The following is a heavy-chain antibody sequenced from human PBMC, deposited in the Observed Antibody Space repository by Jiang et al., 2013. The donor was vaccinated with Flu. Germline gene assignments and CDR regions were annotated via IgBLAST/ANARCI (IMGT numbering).Heavy chain of an antibody. D-gene: IGHD2-2*01. CDR3: ARGSVVVPTSPIRSSWFYFDY. Sequence: QLLESGGGVVQPGRSLGLSCAASGFSFSSYGMHWVRQAPGKGLEWVAMMWYDGSNKYYVDSVKGRFTISRDNSKNTLYLQMNSLRVEDTGVYYCARGSVVVPTSPIRSSWFYFDYWGQGTLVTVSS. CDR1: GFSFSSYG. CDR2: MWYDGSNK. J-gene: IGHJ4*02. V-gene: IGHV3-33*01.